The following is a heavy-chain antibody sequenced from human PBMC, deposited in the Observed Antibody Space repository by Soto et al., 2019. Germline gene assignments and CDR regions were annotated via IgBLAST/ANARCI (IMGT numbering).Heavy chain of an antibody. Sequence: ASVKVSCKASGYTFTSYGISWVRQAPGQGLEWMGWISAYNGNTNYAQKLQGRVTMTTDTSTSTAYMELRSLRSDDTAVYYCAKNPNYDILTGYGNYFDYWGQGTLVTVS. CDR2: ISAYNGNT. D-gene: IGHD3-9*01. CDR3: AKNPNYDILTGYGNYFDY. V-gene: IGHV1-18*01. CDR1: GYTFTSYG. J-gene: IGHJ4*02.